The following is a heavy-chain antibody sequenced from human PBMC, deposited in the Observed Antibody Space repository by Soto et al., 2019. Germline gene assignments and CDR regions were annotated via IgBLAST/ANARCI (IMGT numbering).Heavy chain of an antibody. CDR2: ISYDGSNK. CDR3: ARDKNEGVISMIVVALEAFDI. Sequence: GGSLRLSCAASGFTFSSYAMHWVRQAPGKGLEWVAVISYDGSNKYYADSVKGRFTISRDNSKNTLYLQMNSLRAEDTAVYYCARDKNEGVISMIVVALEAFDIWGQGTVVTVSS. CDR1: GFTFSSYA. J-gene: IGHJ3*02. D-gene: IGHD3-22*01. V-gene: IGHV3-30-3*01.